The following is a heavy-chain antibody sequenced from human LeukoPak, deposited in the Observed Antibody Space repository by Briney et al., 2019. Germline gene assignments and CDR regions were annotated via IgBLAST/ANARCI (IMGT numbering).Heavy chain of an antibody. J-gene: IGHJ6*03. V-gene: IGHV3-20*04. Sequence: PGGSLRLSCAASGFTFDDYGMSWVRQAPGKGLEWVSGINWNGGSTGYADSVKVRFTISRDNYKNSLYLQMNSLRAEDTALYYCARASGPGSYYYYYYMDVWGKGTTVTVSS. CDR3: ARASGPGSYYYYYYMDV. CDR1: GFTFDDYG. CDR2: INWNGGST. D-gene: IGHD5-12*01.